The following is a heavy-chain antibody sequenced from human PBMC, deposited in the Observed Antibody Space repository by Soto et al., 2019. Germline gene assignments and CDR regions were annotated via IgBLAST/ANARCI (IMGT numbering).Heavy chain of an antibody. D-gene: IGHD2-2*01. CDR3: ARGALCSTTNCFGSGGFDI. CDR2: ISSSGTYI. J-gene: IGHJ3*02. CDR1: GFTFSRYS. Sequence: PVGSLRLSCAASGFTFSRYSMNWVRQAPGKGLEWVSSISSSGTYIYYADSMKGRFTISRDNAKNSLFLQMNSLRAEDTAVYYCARGALCSTTNCFGSGGFDIWGQGTMVTVSS. V-gene: IGHV3-21*01.